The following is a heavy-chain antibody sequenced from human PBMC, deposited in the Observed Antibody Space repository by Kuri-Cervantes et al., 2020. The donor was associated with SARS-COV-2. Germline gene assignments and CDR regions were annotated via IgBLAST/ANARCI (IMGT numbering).Heavy chain of an antibody. J-gene: IGHJ4*02. Sequence: GSLRLSCTVSGGSVSSGSYYWSWIRQPPGKGLEWIGYIYYSGSTNYNPSHKSRVTISVDTSKNQFSLKLSSVTAADTAVYYCAREVRGDHYFDYWGQGTLVIVSS. CDR1: GGSVSSGSYY. CDR3: AREVRGDHYFDY. V-gene: IGHV4-61*01. D-gene: IGHD3-10*01. CDR2: IYYSGST.